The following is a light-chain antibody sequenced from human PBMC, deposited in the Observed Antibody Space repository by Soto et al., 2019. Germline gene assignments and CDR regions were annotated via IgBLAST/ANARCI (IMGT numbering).Light chain of an antibody. V-gene: IGKV3-20*01. CDR3: QQYGISPWT. CDR2: GAS. CDR1: QTVGSN. J-gene: IGKJ1*01. Sequence: EIVMTQSPATLSVSPGERITISCRASQTVGSNLAWYQQTPGQAPRLLIYGASSRATGIPDRFSGSGSGTDFTLTISRLEPEDFAVYYCQQYGISPWTFGQGTKVDIK.